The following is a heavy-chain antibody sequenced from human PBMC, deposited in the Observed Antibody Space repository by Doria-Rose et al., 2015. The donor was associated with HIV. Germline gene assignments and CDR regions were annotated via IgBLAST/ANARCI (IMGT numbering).Heavy chain of an antibody. CDR3: ATGVTLDY. D-gene: IGHD3-10*01. V-gene: IGHV3-21*01. J-gene: IGHJ4*02. CDR1: GFNFSSHR. Sequence: VQLVQSGGGLVRPGGSLRLSCATSGFNFSSHRLNRVRQEPGKGLEWVSSISSTSAYINYADSVRGRFTISRDNARNSLYLQMDSLRAEDTAIYYCATGVTLDYWGQGTLVTVSS. CDR2: ISSTSAYI.